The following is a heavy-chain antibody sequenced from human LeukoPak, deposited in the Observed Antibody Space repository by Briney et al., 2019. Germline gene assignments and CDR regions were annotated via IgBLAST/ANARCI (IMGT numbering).Heavy chain of an antibody. CDR3: AKDVVRSVAVTGFDY. CDR1: GFTFSSYG. CDR2: ISGSGGST. Sequence: SGGSLRLSCAASGFTFSSYGMHWVRQAPGKGLEWVSAISGSGGSTYYADSVKGRFTISRDNSKNTLYLQMNSLRAEDTAVYYCAKDVVRSVAVTGFDYWGQGTLVTVSS. J-gene: IGHJ4*02. D-gene: IGHD6-19*01. V-gene: IGHV3-23*01.